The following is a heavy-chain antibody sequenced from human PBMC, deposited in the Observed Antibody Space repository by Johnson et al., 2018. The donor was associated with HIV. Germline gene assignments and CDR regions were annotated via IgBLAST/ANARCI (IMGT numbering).Heavy chain of an antibody. CDR1: GFTFSSYP. CDR2: ISYDGSNK. Sequence: QVQLVESGGDVVQPGRSLRLSCAASGFTFSSYPMHWVRQAPGKGLQWVAVISYDGSNKYFADSVKGRFTISRDNARNSLYLQMNSLRAEDTAFYYCAKVRLNLWPHAPFDIWGQGTVVTVSS. V-gene: IGHV3-30*04. D-gene: IGHD2-8*01. CDR3: AKVRLNLWPHAPFDI. J-gene: IGHJ3*02.